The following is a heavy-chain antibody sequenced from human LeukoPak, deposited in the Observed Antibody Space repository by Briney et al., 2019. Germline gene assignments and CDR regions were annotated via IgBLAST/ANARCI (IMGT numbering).Heavy chain of an antibody. CDR1: GFAFTGYW. D-gene: IGHD4-17*01. V-gene: IGHV3-74*01. J-gene: IGHJ2*01. CDR2: ITGDGSST. Sequence: PGGSLTLPCAASGFAFTGYWMHWVRQPPEKGLVWVSRITGDGSSTTYADSVKGRFTISRDNAKNTLYLQMISLRAEDTAVYYCARDTGWYFDLWGRGTLVTVSS. CDR3: ARDTGWYFDL.